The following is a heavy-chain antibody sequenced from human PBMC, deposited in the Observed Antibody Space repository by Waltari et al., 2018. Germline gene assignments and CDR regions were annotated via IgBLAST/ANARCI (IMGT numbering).Heavy chain of an antibody. J-gene: IGHJ4*02. CDR2: ISVIGGRT. D-gene: IGHD3-22*01. CDR1: GFTFSTYA. CDR3: AKELHYSDSSGYKIGFDC. V-gene: IGHV3-23*01. Sequence: EVQLLESGGGLVQPGGSLRLSCAASGFTFSTYAMSWVRQAPGKWLEWVSAISVIGGRTDDADSVKGRFTIARDNSKNTLYVQMNSLRVEDTAVYYCAKELHYSDSSGYKIGFDCWGQGTRVTVSS.